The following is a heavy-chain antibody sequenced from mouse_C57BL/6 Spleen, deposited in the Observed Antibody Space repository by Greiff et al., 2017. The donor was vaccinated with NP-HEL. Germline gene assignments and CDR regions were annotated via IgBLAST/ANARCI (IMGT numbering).Heavy chain of an antibody. CDR3: ARDYYGPMDY. V-gene: IGHV5-17*01. D-gene: IGHD2-1*01. J-gene: IGHJ4*01. Sequence: EVKLVESGGGLVKPGGSLKLSCAASGFTFSDYGMHWVRQAPEKGLEWVAYISSGSSTIYYADTVKGRFTISRDNAKNTLFLQMTSLRSEDTAMYYCARDYYGPMDYWGQGTSGTVSS. CDR1: GFTFSDYG. CDR2: ISSGSSTI.